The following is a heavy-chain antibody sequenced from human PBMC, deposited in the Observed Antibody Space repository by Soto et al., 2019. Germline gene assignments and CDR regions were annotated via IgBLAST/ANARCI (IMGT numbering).Heavy chain of an antibody. V-gene: IGHV3-30*18. Sequence: PGGSLRLSCAASGFTFSSYGMHWVRQAPGKGLEWVAVISYDGSNKYYADSVKGRFTISRDNSKNTLYLQMNSLRAEDTAVYYCAKWALGYYFDYWGQGTLVTVSS. CDR2: ISYDGSNK. CDR1: GFTFSSYG. J-gene: IGHJ4*02. CDR3: AKWALGYYFDY.